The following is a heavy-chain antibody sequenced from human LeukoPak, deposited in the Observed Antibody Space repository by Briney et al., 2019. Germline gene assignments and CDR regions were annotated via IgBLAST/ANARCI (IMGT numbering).Heavy chain of an antibody. J-gene: IGHJ4*02. Sequence: PGGSLRLSCAASGFTFSSYWMSWVRQAPGKGLEWVANIKQDGSEKYYVDSVKGRFTISRDNAKNSLYLQMNSLRAEDTAVYYCARAQTYYYDSSGYYFDYWGQGTLVTVSS. D-gene: IGHD3-22*01. CDR2: IKQDGSEK. V-gene: IGHV3-7*01. CDR3: ARAQTYYYDSSGYYFDY. CDR1: GFTFSSYW.